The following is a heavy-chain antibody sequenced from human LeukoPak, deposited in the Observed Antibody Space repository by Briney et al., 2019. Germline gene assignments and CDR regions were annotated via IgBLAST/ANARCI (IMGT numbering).Heavy chain of an antibody. V-gene: IGHV1-18*01. J-gene: IGHJ4*02. Sequence: ASVKVSCKASGYTFTSYGISWVRQAPGQGLEWMGWISAYNGNTDYARNLQGRVTMTTDTSTSTAYMELRSLRSDDTAVYYCASAGCRDSSWCPDCWGQGSLVTVSS. CDR3: ASAGCRDSSWCPDC. CDR2: ISAYNGNT. CDR1: GYTFTSYG. D-gene: IGHD6-13*01.